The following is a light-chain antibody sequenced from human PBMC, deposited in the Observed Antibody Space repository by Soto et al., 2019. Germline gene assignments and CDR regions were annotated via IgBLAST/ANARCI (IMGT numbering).Light chain of an antibody. Sequence: AIRMTQSPSSFSTSTGDRVTITCRAIQVISSYLAWYQQKPGKAPKLLIYAASTLQSGVPSRFSGSGSGTDFTFTISCLQSEDFATYYCQQYYSYPLTFGGGTKVDIK. CDR3: QQYYSYPLT. J-gene: IGKJ4*01. CDR1: QVISSY. CDR2: AAS. V-gene: IGKV1-8*01.